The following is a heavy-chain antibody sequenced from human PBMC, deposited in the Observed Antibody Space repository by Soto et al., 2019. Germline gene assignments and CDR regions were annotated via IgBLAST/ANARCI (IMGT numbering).Heavy chain of an antibody. CDR1: GYTFTSYG. J-gene: IGHJ5*02. CDR2: VSAYNGNT. Sequence: ASVKVSSKASGYTFTSYGISWLRQAPGQGLEWMGWVSAYNGNTNYAKKLQGRVSMTTDPSTSGACRELRSLRSAYTAVYYCARVPLTYYYGTGSPNLFDRWGQETLVTVSS. D-gene: IGHD3-10*01. CDR3: ARVPLTYYYGTGSPNLFDR. V-gene: IGHV1-18*04.